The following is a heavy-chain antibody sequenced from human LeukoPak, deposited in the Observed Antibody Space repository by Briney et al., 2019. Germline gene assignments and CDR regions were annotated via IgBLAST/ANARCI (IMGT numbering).Heavy chain of an antibody. CDR3: ARVGYTGWNWGLHY. CDR1: GYTFTSYY. CDR2: ITPSGGNT. Sequence: ASVKVSCKASGYTFTSYYMHWVRQAPGQGLEWMGVITPSGGNTIYAQKFQGRLTMSRDTSTTTVYMELSSLTSEDTAVYYCARVGYTGWNWGLHYWGQGTLVTVSS. V-gene: IGHV1-46*01. J-gene: IGHJ4*02. D-gene: IGHD5-24*01.